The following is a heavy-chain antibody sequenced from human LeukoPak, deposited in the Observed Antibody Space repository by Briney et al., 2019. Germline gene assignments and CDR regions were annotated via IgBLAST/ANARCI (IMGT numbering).Heavy chain of an antibody. J-gene: IGHJ4*02. CDR2: ISYDGSNK. CDR1: GFTFSSYA. Sequence: PGGSLRLSCAASGFTFSSYAMHWVRQAPGKGLEWVAVISYDGSNKYYADSVKGRFTISRDNSKNTLYLQMNSLKTEDTAVYYCARWRSGSCSDWGQGTLVTVSS. CDR3: ARWRSGSCSD. D-gene: IGHD2-15*01. V-gene: IGHV3-30-3*01.